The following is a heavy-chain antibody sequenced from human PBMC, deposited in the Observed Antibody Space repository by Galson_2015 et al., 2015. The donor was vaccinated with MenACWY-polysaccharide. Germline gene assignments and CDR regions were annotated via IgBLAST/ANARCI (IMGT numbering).Heavy chain of an antibody. V-gene: IGHV4-61*02. CDR3: ARVPGYCSGGSCYFSLYGMDV. Sequence: TLSLTCTVSGGSISSGSYYWSWIRQPAGKGLEWIGRIYTSGSTNYNPSLKSRVTISVDMSKNQFSLKLSSVTAADTAVYYCARVPGYCSGGSCYFSLYGMDVWGQGTTVTVSS. CDR1: GGSISSGSYY. CDR2: IYTSGST. D-gene: IGHD2-15*01. J-gene: IGHJ6*02.